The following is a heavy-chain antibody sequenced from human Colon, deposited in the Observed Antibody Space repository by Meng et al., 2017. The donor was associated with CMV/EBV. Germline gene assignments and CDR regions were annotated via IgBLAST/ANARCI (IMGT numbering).Heavy chain of an antibody. J-gene: IGHJ4*02. CDR2: ISTMNTYI. Sequence: LPLTCAASGFTFSSYNMNWVRQAPGKGLEWVSSISTMNTYIFYADSLKGRFTISRDNAKNSLYLQMNSLRAEDTAVYYCARGPTRNMDYWGQGTLVTVSS. CDR1: GFTFSSYN. CDR3: ARGPTRNMDY. V-gene: IGHV3-21*01.